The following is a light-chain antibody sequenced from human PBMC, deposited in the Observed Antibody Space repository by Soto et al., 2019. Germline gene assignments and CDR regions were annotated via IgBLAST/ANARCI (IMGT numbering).Light chain of an antibody. CDR3: QQYFNCPRT. CDR2: GAS. V-gene: IGKV3-15*01. CDR1: QSGRCI. Sequence: EIVMTQSPATLSLSPGERVTLSCRACQSGRCIVAWYQQKAGQAPMLLIDGASTRASGIPASCSGGGAGTEFTLTISSLQSKDFAVYYCQQYFNCPRTFGQGTKVDIK. J-gene: IGKJ1*01.